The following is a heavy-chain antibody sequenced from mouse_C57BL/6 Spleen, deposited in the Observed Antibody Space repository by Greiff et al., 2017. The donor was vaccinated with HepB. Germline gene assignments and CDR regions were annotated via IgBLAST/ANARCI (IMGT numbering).Heavy chain of an antibody. V-gene: IGHV1-82*01. D-gene: IGHD2-3*01. CDR3: ASSYDGYYWYFDV. Sequence: VQLQQSGPELVKPGASVKISCKASGYAFSSSWMNWVKQRPGKGLEWIGRIYPGDGDTNYNGKFKGKATLTADKSSSTAYMQLSSLTSEDSAVYFCASSYDGYYWYFDVWGTGTTVTVSS. CDR2: IYPGDGDT. CDR1: GYAFSSSW. J-gene: IGHJ1*03.